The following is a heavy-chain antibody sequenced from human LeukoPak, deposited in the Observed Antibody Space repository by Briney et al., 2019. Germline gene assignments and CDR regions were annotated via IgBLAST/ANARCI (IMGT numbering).Heavy chain of an antibody. Sequence: SQTLSLTCTVSGGSISSGGYYWSWIRQPPGKGLEWIGYIYHSGSTYYNPSLKSRVTISVDRSKNQFSLKLSSVTAADTAVYYCARSRYYYYMDVWGKGTTVTVSS. J-gene: IGHJ6*03. CDR3: ARSRYYYYMDV. CDR1: GGSISSGGYY. CDR2: IYHSGST. V-gene: IGHV4-30-2*01.